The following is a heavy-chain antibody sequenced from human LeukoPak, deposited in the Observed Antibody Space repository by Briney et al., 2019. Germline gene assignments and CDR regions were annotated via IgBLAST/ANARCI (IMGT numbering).Heavy chain of an antibody. CDR2: INPSGGST. V-gene: IGHV1-46*01. CDR3: ARGTTDAY. J-gene: IGHJ4*02. D-gene: IGHD1-1*01. CDR1: GYDFTKFG. Sequence: ASVKVSCKAYGYDFTKFGFSWVRQAPGQGLEWMGVINPSGGSTRYAQKFQGRVTMTGDPSTRTVYMELSSLTSDDTAVYYCARGTTDAYWGQGTPVTVSS.